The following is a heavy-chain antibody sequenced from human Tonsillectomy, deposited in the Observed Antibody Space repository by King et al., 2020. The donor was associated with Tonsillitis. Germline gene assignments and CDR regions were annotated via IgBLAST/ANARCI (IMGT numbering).Heavy chain of an antibody. Sequence: QVQLQESGPGLVKPSETLSLTCTVSGGSINSYYWSWIRQPPGKGLEGIGYIYYSGSTNYNPSLKSRVTISVDTSKNQFSLRLSSVTAADTAVYYCARVSSDFYDSSGYHGFDIWGQGTMVTVSS. CDR1: GGSINSYY. CDR2: IYYSGST. V-gene: IGHV4-59*01. J-gene: IGHJ3*02. D-gene: IGHD3-22*01. CDR3: ARVSSDFYDSSGYHGFDI.